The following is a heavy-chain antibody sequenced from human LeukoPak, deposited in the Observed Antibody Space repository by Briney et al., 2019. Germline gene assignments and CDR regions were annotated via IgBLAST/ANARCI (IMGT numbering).Heavy chain of an antibody. J-gene: IGHJ4*02. CDR1: GFTFSSYG. D-gene: IGHD6-13*01. V-gene: IGHV3-33*01. CDR2: IWYDGSNK. CDR3: ARRVRAAGTPDYFDY. Sequence: PGGSLRLSCAASGFTFSSYGMHWVRQAPGKGLEWVAVIWYDGSNKYYADSVKGRFTISRDNSKNTLYLQMNSLRAEDTAVYYCARRVRAAGTPDYFDYWGQGTLVTVSS.